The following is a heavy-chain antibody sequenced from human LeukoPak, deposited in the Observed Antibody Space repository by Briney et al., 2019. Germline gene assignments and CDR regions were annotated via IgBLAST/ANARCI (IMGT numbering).Heavy chain of an antibody. Sequence: GASVKVSCKASGYTFTSYGISWVRQAPGQGLEWMGWISAYNGNTNYAQKLQGRVTMTTDTSTSTAYMELRSLRSDDTAVYYCARNSVVGGAPPASDYWGQGTLDTVSS. CDR2: ISAYNGNT. CDR3: ARNSVVGGAPPASDY. J-gene: IGHJ4*02. V-gene: IGHV1-18*01. D-gene: IGHD3-16*01. CDR1: GYTFTSYG.